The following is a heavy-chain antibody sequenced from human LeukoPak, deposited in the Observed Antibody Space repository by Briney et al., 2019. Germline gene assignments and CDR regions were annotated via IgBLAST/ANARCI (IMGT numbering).Heavy chain of an antibody. J-gene: IGHJ4*02. D-gene: IGHD4-23*01. V-gene: IGHV1-18*01. CDR2: ISTYNGNT. CDR1: GYTFTTYG. Sequence: ASVKVSCKASGYTFTTYGISWVRHAPGQGLEWMGWISTYNGNTNYAQKLQGRVTMTTDTSTSTAYMELSSLRSEDTAVYYCASELRWQPQWGQGTLVTVSS. CDR3: ASELRWQPQ.